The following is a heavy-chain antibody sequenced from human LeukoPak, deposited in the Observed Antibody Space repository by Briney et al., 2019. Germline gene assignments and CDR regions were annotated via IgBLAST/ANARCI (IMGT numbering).Heavy chain of an antibody. CDR2: IYHSGST. J-gene: IGHJ4*02. V-gene: IGHV4-38-2*02. Sequence: SETLSLTCTVSGYSISSDHYWGWIRQPPGKGLEWIGSIYHSGSTYYNPSLKSRVTISVDTSKNQFSLKLSSVTAADTAVYYCARAGIYSSGWLYYFDYWGQGTLVTVSS. CDR3: ARAGIYSSGWLYYFDY. D-gene: IGHD6-19*01. CDR1: GYSISSDHY.